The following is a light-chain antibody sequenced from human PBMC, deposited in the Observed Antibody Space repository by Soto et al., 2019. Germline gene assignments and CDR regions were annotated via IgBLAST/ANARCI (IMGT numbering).Light chain of an antibody. CDR2: SAN. CDR3: AAWDDSVNGRV. Sequence: QAVLTQPPSASGTPGQRVTISCSGSSSNIGSNNLNWYQQLPGTAPKLLIYSANQRPSGVPDRFSGSKSGTSASLAISGLQSEDEADYYCAAWDDSVNGRVFGTGTKVTVL. CDR1: SSNIGSNN. J-gene: IGLJ1*01. V-gene: IGLV1-44*01.